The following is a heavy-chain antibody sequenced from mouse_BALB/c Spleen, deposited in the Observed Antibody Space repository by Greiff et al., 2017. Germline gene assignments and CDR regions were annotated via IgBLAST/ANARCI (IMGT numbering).Heavy chain of an antibody. D-gene: IGHD2-2*01. CDR3: ASRYYGHDPLFAY. J-gene: IGHJ3*01. Sequence: VQLQQSGAELVKPGASVKLSCTASGFNFKDTYMHWVKQRPEQGLEWIGRIDPANGNTKYDPKFQGKATITADTSSNTAYLQLSSLTSEDTAVYYCASRYYGHDPLFAYWGQGTLVTVSA. V-gene: IGHV14-3*02. CDR1: GFNFKDTY. CDR2: IDPANGNT.